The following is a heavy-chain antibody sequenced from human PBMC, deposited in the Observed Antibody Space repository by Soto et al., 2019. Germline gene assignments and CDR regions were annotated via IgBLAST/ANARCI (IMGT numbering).Heavy chain of an antibody. CDR3: AKDEDYDFWSGYFHY. CDR1: GFIFDDYA. V-gene: IGHV3-9*01. D-gene: IGHD3-3*01. Sequence: EVQLVESGGGLVQPGRSLRLSCAASGFIFDDYAMHWVRQAPGKGLEWVSGISWNSGSIGYADSVKGRFTISRDNAKNSLYLQMNSLRAEDTALYYCAKDEDYDFWSGYFHYWGQGTLVTVSS. J-gene: IGHJ4*02. CDR2: ISWNSGSI.